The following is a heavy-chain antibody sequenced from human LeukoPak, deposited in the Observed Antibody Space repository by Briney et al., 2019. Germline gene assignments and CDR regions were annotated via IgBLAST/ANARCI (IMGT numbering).Heavy chain of an antibody. V-gene: IGHV3-23*01. CDR3: AKASSPSSGCITY. CDR2: ISGTGGNT. Sequence: PGGSLRLSCAASGFTFSSYWMSWVRQAPGKGLEWVSGISGTGGNTDHADSVKGRFTISRDNSKDTLYLQMNSLRAEDTAIYYCAKASSPSSGCITYWGQGTLVTVSS. J-gene: IGHJ4*02. CDR1: GFTFSSYW. D-gene: IGHD3-22*01.